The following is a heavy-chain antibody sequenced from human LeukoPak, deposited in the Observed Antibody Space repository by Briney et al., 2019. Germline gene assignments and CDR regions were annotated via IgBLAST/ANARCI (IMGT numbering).Heavy chain of an antibody. J-gene: IGHJ3*02. CDR3: ARRVRDYDAFDI. CDR1: GGSISSYY. D-gene: IGHD3-10*01. V-gene: IGHV4-59*01. Sequence: SETLSLTCIVSGGSISSYYWSWIRQPPGKGLEWIGYIYYSGSTNYNPSLKSRVTISVDTSKNQSSLKLSSVTAADTAVYYCARRVRDYDAFDIWGQGTMVTVSS. CDR2: IYYSGST.